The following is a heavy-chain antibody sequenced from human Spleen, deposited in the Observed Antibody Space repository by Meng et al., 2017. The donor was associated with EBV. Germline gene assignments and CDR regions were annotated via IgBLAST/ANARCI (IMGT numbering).Heavy chain of an antibody. CDR1: GGSVSSGSYY. J-gene: IGHJ4*01. D-gene: IGHD5-24*01. CDR2: IYYSGST. Sequence: QVQLQESGPGLVKPSETLSLTRSVSGGSVSSGSYYWSWIRQPPGKGLEWIGYIYYSGSTNYNPSLKSRGTISVDTSKNQFSLMMTSVTAADAAVYYCARAVRDGYNFDSWGHGTLVTVSS. CDR3: ARAVRDGYNFDS. V-gene: IGHV4-61*01.